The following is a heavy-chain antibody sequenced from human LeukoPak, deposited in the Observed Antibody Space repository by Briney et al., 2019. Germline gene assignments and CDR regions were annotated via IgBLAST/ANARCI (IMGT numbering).Heavy chain of an antibody. V-gene: IGHV4-59*01. CDR2: IYYSGST. Sequence: SETLSLTCTVSGGSISSYYWSWIRQPPGKGLEWIGYIYYSGSTTYNPSLKSRVTISVDTSKNQFSLKLSSVTAADTAVYYCARVTEADYYGSGSSFDPWGQGTLVTVSS. CDR1: GGSISSYY. J-gene: IGHJ5*02. CDR3: ARVTEADYYGSGSSFDP. D-gene: IGHD3-10*01.